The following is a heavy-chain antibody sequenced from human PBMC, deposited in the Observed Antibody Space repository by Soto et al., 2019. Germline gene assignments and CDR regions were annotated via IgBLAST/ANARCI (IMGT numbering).Heavy chain of an antibody. CDR3: ARDPYPWTSGWNWFDP. CDR2: INSDGSST. Sequence: EVQLVESGGDLVQPGGSLRLSCAASAFTFGSYWMHWVRQAPGKGLVWVSRINSDGSSTNYADSVKGRFTISRDNAKNTPYLQLNSLRAEDTAVYYSARDPYPWTSGWNWFDPWGQGTLVTVSS. V-gene: IGHV3-74*01. D-gene: IGHD6-19*01. J-gene: IGHJ5*02. CDR1: AFTFGSYW.